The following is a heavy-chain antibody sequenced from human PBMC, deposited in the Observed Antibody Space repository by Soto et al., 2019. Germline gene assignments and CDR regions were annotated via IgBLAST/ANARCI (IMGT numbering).Heavy chain of an antibody. V-gene: IGHV4-4*02. Sequence: QVQLQESGPGLVKPSGTLSLTCAVSGGSISSSNWWSWVRQPPGKGLEWIGEIYHSGSSNYNPSLKSRVNISVDKSKNQFSLKVTSVTAADTATYYCARRINGSPSPHFDYWGQGTLVTVSS. CDR2: IYHSGSS. J-gene: IGHJ4*02. D-gene: IGHD1-20*01. CDR1: GGSISSSNW. CDR3: ARRINGSPSPHFDY.